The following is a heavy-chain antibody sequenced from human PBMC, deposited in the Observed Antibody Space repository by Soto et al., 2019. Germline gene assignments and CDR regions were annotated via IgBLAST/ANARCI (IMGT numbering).Heavy chain of an antibody. J-gene: IGHJ6*02. CDR1: GFSFSSFA. Sequence: EVQLLESGGGFIHPGGSLSLSCAASGFSFSSFAMNWVRQAPGKGLEWVSIISGSADSTFYADSVKGRFTISRDNSKSTLYLLINSLRAEDTAVYYCAKTRGAMIYAISVYAMDVWGQGTTVTVSS. CDR2: ISGSADST. V-gene: IGHV3-23*01. D-gene: IGHD3-9*01. CDR3: AKTRGAMIYAISVYAMDV.